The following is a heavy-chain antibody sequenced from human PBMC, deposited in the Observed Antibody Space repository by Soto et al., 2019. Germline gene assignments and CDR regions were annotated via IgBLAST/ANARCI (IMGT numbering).Heavy chain of an antibody. Sequence: LSLTCTVSGGSISNYYWSWIRQPPGKGLEWIGYIYYSGSTNYNPSLKSRVTISVDTSKNQFSLKLSSVTAADTAVYYCAGMTQDYDILTGSFGYWGQGTLVTVSS. V-gene: IGHV4-59*01. J-gene: IGHJ4*02. CDR3: AGMTQDYDILTGSFGY. D-gene: IGHD3-9*01. CDR1: GGSISNYY. CDR2: IYYSGST.